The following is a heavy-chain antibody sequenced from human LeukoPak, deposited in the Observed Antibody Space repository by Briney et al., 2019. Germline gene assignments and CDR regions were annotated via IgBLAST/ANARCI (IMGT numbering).Heavy chain of an antibody. CDR3: ARDYYGTLDY. Sequence: GGSLRLSCAASGFTFSSYWMHWVRQAPGKGLVWVSRIYSDGSSTSYAESVKGRFTISRDNAKNTLYLQMNSLRAEGTGVYYCARDYYGTLDYWGQGTLVTVSS. J-gene: IGHJ4*02. D-gene: IGHD3-10*01. CDR2: IYSDGSST. CDR1: GFTFSSYW. V-gene: IGHV3-74*01.